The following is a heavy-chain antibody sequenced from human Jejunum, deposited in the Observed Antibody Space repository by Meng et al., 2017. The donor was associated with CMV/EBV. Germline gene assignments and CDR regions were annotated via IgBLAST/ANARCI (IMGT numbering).Heavy chain of an antibody. Sequence: SGFNSSNYAMHWVRQAPGKGLEYVSSITTNGGNTYYANSVKGRFTISRDNSKNTLYLQMGSLRAEDMAVYYCARDRAGSGWSDFDSWGQGTLVTVSS. CDR3: ARDRAGSGWSDFDS. J-gene: IGHJ4*02. CDR1: GFNSSNYA. CDR2: ITTNGGNT. D-gene: IGHD6-19*01. V-gene: IGHV3-64*01.